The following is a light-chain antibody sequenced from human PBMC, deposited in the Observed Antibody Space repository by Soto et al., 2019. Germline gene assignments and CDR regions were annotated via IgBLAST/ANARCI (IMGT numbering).Light chain of an antibody. J-gene: IGLJ1*01. CDR2: EVS. V-gene: IGLV2-8*01. CDR3: TSYAGSKHFV. CDR1: SSDVGGYNY. Sequence: QSVLTQPPSASGSPGQSVTISCSGTSSDVGGYNYVSWHQQHPGKAPKLMIYEVSKRPSGVPDRFSGSKSGNTASLIVSGLQAEDEADYYCTSYAGSKHFVFGTGTKVTVL.